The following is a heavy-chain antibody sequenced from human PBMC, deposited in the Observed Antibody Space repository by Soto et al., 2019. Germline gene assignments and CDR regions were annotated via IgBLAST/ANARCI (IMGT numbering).Heavy chain of an antibody. CDR2: IIPIFGTA. J-gene: IGHJ4*02. Sequence: QVQLVQSGAEVKKPGSSGKVSCKASGGTFSSYAISWVRQAPGQGLEWMGGIIPIFGTANYAQKFQGRVTIPADESTSTADMELSSLRSEDTAVYYCASDRDRYGQGNFWGPGTLVTVSS. CDR1: GGTFSSYA. D-gene: IGHD3-10*01. V-gene: IGHV1-69*12. CDR3: ASDRDRYGQGNF.